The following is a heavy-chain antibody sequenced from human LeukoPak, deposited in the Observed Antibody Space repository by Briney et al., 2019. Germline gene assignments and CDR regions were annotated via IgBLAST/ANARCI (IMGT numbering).Heavy chain of an antibody. Sequence: SETLSLTCTVSGGSISDYYWTWIRQPPEKGLEWIRYIHSIGGTNYNPSLKSRVTISVDTSKNQFSLKLSSVTAADTAVYFCARGRVSSSTWYSTYYYFFYMDFWGKGTTVTVSS. J-gene: IGHJ6*03. CDR2: IHSIGGT. D-gene: IGHD4-11*01. CDR3: ARGRVSSSTWYSTYYYFFYMDF. V-gene: IGHV4-59*01. CDR1: GGSISDYY.